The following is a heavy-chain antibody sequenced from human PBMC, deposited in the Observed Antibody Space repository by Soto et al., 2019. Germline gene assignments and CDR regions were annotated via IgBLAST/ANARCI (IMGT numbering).Heavy chain of an antibody. Sequence: GGALRLSCAASGFTFSSYAMSWVRQAPGKGLEWVSAISGSGGSTYYADSVKGRFTISRDNSKNTLYLQMNSLRAEDTAVYYCAKDHLYSSSSNYFDYWGQGTLVTVSS. V-gene: IGHV3-23*01. D-gene: IGHD6-6*01. CDR1: GFTFSSYA. CDR3: AKDHLYSSSSNYFDY. CDR2: ISGSGGST. J-gene: IGHJ4*02.